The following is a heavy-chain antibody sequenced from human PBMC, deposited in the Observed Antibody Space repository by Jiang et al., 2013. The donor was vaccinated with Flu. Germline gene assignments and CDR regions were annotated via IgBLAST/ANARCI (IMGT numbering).Heavy chain of an antibody. CDR2: IYYSGST. CDR1: GGSISSSSYY. CDR3: AREGGSSSLPRGWFDP. Sequence: GSGLVKPSETLSLTCTVSGGSISSSSYYWGWIRQPPGKGLEWIGSIYYSGSTYYNPSLKSRVTISVDTSKNQFSLKLSSVTAADTAVYYCAREGGSSSLPRGWFDPWGQGTLVTVSS. V-gene: IGHV4-39*07. J-gene: IGHJ5*02. D-gene: IGHD6-6*01.